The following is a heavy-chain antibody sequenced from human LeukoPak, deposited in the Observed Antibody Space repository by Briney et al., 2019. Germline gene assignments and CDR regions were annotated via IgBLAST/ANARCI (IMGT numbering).Heavy chain of an antibody. CDR1: GFTFSDYY. CDR3: ARFGCSSTSCYLHYFDY. J-gene: IGHJ4*02. Sequence: GGSLRLSCAASGFTFSDYYMSWIRQAPGKGLEWVSYISSSGSTIYYADSVKGRFTISRDNAKNSLYLQMNSLRAEDTAVYYCARFGCSSTSCYLHYFDYWAREPWSPSLQ. V-gene: IGHV3-11*01. CDR2: ISSSGSTI. D-gene: IGHD2-2*01.